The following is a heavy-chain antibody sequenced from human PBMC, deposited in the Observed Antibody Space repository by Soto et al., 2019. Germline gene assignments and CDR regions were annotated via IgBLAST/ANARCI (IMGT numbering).Heavy chain of an antibody. Sequence: SETLSLTCTVSGGSIISDDWSWIRQPPGKGLEWIGYISYSGSTNYNPSLKSRVAISVDTSKNQFSLKVSSMTAADTAVYFCARVLTGSSLFDYWGQGTLVTVSS. CDR1: GGSIISDD. D-gene: IGHD1-26*01. V-gene: IGHV4-59*01. CDR3: ARVLTGSSLFDY. CDR2: ISYSGST. J-gene: IGHJ4*02.